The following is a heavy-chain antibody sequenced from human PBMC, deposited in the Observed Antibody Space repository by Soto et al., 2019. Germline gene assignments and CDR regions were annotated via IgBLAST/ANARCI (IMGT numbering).Heavy chain of an antibody. J-gene: IGHJ4*02. D-gene: IGHD3-10*01. CDR3: AFNRGSGSSYCDY. CDR1: GFTFSSYA. Sequence: EVQLLESGGGLVQPGGSLRLSCAASGFTFSSYAMWWVRQAPGKGLECVSAISGGGATTYYADSVKGRFTISSDNSKNTLYLQMNSLRDDDTAVYYCAFNRGSGSSYCDYWGQGTLVTVSS. CDR2: ISGGGATT. V-gene: IGHV3-23*01.